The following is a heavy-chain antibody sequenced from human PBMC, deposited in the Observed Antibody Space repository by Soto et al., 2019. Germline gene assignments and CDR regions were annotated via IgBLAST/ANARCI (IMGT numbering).Heavy chain of an antibody. CDR2: ISYDGSNK. CDR3: AKDRKMVVVVPAAPNMGRAFDP. CDR1: GFTFSSYG. Sequence: QVQLVESGGGVVQPGRSLRLSCAASGFTFSSYGMHWVRQAPGKGLEWVAVISYDGSNKYYADSVKGRFTISRDNSKNTLYLKMNSLRAEDTAVYYCAKDRKMVVVVPAAPNMGRAFDPWGQGTLVTVSS. J-gene: IGHJ5*02. D-gene: IGHD2-2*01. V-gene: IGHV3-30*18.